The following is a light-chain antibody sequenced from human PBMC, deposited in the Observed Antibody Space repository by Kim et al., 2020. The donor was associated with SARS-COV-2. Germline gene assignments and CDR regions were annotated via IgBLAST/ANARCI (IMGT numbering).Light chain of an antibody. J-gene: IGLJ3*02. Sequence: GKRLTISCTGSSGSIASNYVQWYQQRPGSAPTTVIYEDNQRPSGVPDRFSGSIDSSSNSASLTISGLKTEDEADYYCQSYDSSNWVFGGGTQLTVL. CDR1: SGSIASNY. V-gene: IGLV6-57*02. CDR3: QSYDSSNWV. CDR2: EDN.